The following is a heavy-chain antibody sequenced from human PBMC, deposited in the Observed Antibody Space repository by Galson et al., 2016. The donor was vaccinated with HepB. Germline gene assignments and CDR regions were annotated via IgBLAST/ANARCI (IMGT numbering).Heavy chain of an antibody. CDR1: GVAFNNYI. Sequence: SVKVSCKASGVAFNNYIITWLRQAPGQGLEWMGTIIPSFGTANYAQKFQGRVAISADESSTMTYMELISLRSDDTAVYYCAREATGTPRWPDPWGQGTLVTVSS. J-gene: IGHJ5*02. V-gene: IGHV1-69*13. CDR2: IIPSFGTA. D-gene: IGHD1-1*01. CDR3: AREATGTPRWPDP.